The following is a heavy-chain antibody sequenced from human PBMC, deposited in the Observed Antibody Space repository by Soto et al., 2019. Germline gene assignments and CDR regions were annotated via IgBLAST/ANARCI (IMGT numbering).Heavy chain of an antibody. CDR1: GYTFTSYN. J-gene: IGHJ4*02. CDR3: GRAGKWNDLDY. V-gene: IGHV1-46*01. Sequence: ASLNVSCKSSGYTFTSYNLHWVRQSPGQGLEWMGIINPSGGSTSYAQKFQGRVTMTRDTSTSTAYMELSSLRSEDTAVYYCGRAGKWNDLDYWGEGALVNVSS. CDR2: INPSGGST. D-gene: IGHD1-20*01.